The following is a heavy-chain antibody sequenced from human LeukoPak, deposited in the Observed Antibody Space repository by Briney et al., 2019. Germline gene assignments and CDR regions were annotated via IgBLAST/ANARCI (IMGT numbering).Heavy chain of an antibody. CDR3: VRGWPGDFEY. V-gene: IGHV3-13*01. D-gene: IGHD3-10*01. CDR2: IGTYYDT. CDR1: GFTFRSYD. Sequence: LPGGSLRLSCAASGFTFRSYDMHWVRQTTGRGLEWVSSIGTYYDTFYSNYVKGRFTIFRDNAQESLYLQMNSLRPGDTAVYYCVRGWPGDFEYWGLGTLVTVST. J-gene: IGHJ4*02.